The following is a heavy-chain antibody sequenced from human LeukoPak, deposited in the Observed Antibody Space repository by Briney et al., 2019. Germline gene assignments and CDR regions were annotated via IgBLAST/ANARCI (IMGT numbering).Heavy chain of an antibody. CDR3: ARERFYSGRFYYFDY. J-gene: IGHJ4*02. Sequence: GGSLRLSCAASGFTFRFYGMSWVRQAPGKGLEWISYIVSSGTTIYYADSVKGRFTISRDNAKNSLFLQMNSLRAEDTAVYYCARERFYSGRFYYFDYWGQGALVTVSS. CDR2: IVSSGTTI. CDR1: GFTFRFYG. V-gene: IGHV3-48*03. D-gene: IGHD1-26*01.